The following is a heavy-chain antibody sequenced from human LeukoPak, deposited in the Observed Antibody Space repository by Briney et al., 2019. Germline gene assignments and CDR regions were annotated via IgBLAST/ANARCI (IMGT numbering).Heavy chain of an antibody. D-gene: IGHD2-8*01. J-gene: IGHJ4*02. CDR1: GCSISSTNW. CDR3: SRENGAFSPFGY. CDR2: ISLSGLT. Sequence: PSETLSLTCGVSGCSISSTNWWSWVRQPPGQGLEWIGEISLSGLTNYNPSLNSRVTVSLDKSKNQLSLNLTSVTAADTPVYYCSRENGAFSPFGYWGQGTLVTVPS. V-gene: IGHV4-4*02.